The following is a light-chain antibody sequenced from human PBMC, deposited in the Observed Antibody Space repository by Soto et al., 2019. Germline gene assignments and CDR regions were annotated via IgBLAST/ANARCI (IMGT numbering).Light chain of an antibody. CDR3: QQYNSYST. J-gene: IGKJ1*01. Sequence: DIQMTQSPSTLSASVGYRVTITCRASQSIGSWLAWYHQKPGKAPKLLIYDASSLESGVPSRFSGSGSGTEFTLTISSLQPDDFATYYCQQYNSYSTFGQGTKVEIK. CDR1: QSIGSW. V-gene: IGKV1-5*01. CDR2: DAS.